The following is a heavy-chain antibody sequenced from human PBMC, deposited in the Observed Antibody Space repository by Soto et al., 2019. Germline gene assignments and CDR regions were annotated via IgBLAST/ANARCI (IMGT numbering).Heavy chain of an antibody. CDR1: GFTFSSYA. Sequence: HPWGSLRLSCAASGFTFSSYAMYWVRKSPGKRLERVAVISYDGVNKYYADSVKGRFTISRDNSKNTLYLQMNSLRAEDTAVYYCARDRSGRNFDWFAHYCGMDVWGQGTTVTVSS. J-gene: IGHJ6*02. CDR2: ISYDGVNK. CDR3: ARDRSGRNFDWFAHYCGMDV. D-gene: IGHD3-9*01. V-gene: IGHV3-30-3*01.